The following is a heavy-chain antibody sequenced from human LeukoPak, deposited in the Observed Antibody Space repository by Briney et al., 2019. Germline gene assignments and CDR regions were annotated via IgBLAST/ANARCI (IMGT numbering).Heavy chain of an antibody. CDR1: GFTFSSYA. D-gene: IGHD1-26*01. V-gene: IGHV3-30-3*01. CDR3: ARTGSLDY. CDR2: ISYDGSNK. Sequence: PGGSLRLPCAASGFTFSSYAMHWVRQAPGKGLEWVAVISYDGSNKYYADSVKGRFTISRDNSKNTLYLQMNSLRAEDTAVYYCARTGSLDYWGQGTLVTVSS. J-gene: IGHJ4*02.